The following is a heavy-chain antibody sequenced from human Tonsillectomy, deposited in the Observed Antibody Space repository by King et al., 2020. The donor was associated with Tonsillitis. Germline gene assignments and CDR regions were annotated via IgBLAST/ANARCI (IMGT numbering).Heavy chain of an antibody. D-gene: IGHD6-6*01. J-gene: IGHJ4*02. V-gene: IGHV1-2*02. CDR1: GYTFTGYY. CDR3: ARGGDIAARPDFDC. Sequence: QLVQSGAEVKKPGASVKVSCKASGYTFTGYYMHWVRQAPGQGLEWMGWINPNSGGTKYAPKFQARFSPTRDTSISTAYMELSRLRSDDTAVYYCARGGDIAARPDFDCWGQGTLVTVSS. CDR2: INPNSGGT.